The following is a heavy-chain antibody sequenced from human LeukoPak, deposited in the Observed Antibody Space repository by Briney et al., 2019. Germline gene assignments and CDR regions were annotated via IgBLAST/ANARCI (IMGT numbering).Heavy chain of an antibody. CDR1: GGSISSYY. Sequence: SETLSLTCTVSGGSISSYYWSWIRQPPGKGLEWIGYIYYSGSTNYNPSLKSRVTISVDTSKNQFSLKLSSVTAADTAVYYCAKEGVLRYFDWSDPILYYYYYYMDVWGKGTTVTVSS. V-gene: IGHV4-59*01. D-gene: IGHD3-9*01. J-gene: IGHJ6*03. CDR2: IYYSGST. CDR3: AKEGVLRYFDWSDPILYYYYYYMDV.